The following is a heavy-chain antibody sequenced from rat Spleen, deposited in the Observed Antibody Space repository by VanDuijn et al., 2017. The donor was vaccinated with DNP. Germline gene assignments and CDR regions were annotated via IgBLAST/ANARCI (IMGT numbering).Heavy chain of an antibody. V-gene: IGHV5-25*01. J-gene: IGHJ2*01. CDR2: ISTSGGKI. CDR1: GFSFRDYD. Sequence: EVQLVESGGGLVQPGRSLKLSCVASGFSFRDYDMAWVRQAPSKGLEWVATISTSGGKIYYPDSVKGRFTISRDNAKSTLYLQMDSLRSEDTATCYCATNNYFDYWGQGVMVTLSS. D-gene: IGHD1-10*01. CDR3: ATNNYFDY.